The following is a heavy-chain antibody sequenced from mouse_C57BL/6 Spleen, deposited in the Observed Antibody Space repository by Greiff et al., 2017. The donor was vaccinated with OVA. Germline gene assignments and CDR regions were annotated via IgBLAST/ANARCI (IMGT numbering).Heavy chain of an antibody. CDR3: ARQGLYGSSFYWYFDV. J-gene: IGHJ1*03. D-gene: IGHD1-1*01. V-gene: IGHV5-9*01. CDR2: ISGGGGNT. Sequence: EVQVVESGGGLVKPGGSLKLSCAASGFTFSSYTMSWVRQTPEKRLEWVATISGGGGNTYYPDSVKGRFTISRDNAKNTLYLQMSRLRSEDTALYYGARQGLYGSSFYWYFDVWGTGTTVTVSS. CDR1: GFTFSSYT.